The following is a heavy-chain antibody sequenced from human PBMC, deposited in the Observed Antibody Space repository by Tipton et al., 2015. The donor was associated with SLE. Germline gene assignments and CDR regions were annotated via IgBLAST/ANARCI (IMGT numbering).Heavy chain of an antibody. CDR3: AKDQQGDNSKGPLDH. D-gene: IGHD2-21*02. CDR2: IRYDGAKT. Sequence: SLRLSCAASGFTFQTFGMHWVRQAPGQGLEWLAFIRYDGAKTYYAEAPKGRLVVSRDNSKNTLYLRLTSLRPEDTAVYFCAKDQQGDNSKGPLDHWGQGTLVIVSS. V-gene: IGHV3-30*02. J-gene: IGHJ4*02. CDR1: GFTFQTFG.